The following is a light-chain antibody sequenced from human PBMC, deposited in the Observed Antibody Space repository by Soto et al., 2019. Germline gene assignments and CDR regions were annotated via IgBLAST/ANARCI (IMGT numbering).Light chain of an antibody. CDR2: DAS. J-gene: IGKJ1*01. CDR3: QQRSNWARWT. V-gene: IGKV3-11*01. CDR1: QSVSSY. Sequence: EIVLTQSPATLSLSPGERATLSCRASQSVSSYLAWYQQKPGQAPRLLIYDASNMATGIPARFIGSGSGTDFPLTIGILEPEEFAVYYSQQRSNWARWTSGQGTKVLIK.